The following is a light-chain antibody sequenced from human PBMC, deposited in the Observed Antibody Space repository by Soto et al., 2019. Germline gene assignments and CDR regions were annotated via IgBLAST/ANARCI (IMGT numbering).Light chain of an antibody. Sequence: DIQMTQSPSTLSGSVGDRVTITCRASQTISSWLAWYQQKPGKAPKLLIYKASTLKSGVPSRFSGSGSGTEFTLTISSLQADDFASYYCQQYSSYSGTFGQGTKVEIK. CDR1: QTISSW. J-gene: IGKJ1*01. CDR3: QQYSSYSGT. V-gene: IGKV1-5*03. CDR2: KAS.